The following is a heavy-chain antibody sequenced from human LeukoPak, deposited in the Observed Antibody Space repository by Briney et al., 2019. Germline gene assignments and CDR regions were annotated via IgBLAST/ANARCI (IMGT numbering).Heavy chain of an antibody. CDR3: ARDRGDCSGGSCYSDYFDY. CDR1: GFAFSSFG. CDR2: ISYDATNQ. Sequence: GRSLRLSCAASGFAFSSFGMHWVRQAPGKGPEWVAIISYDATNQYYADSVKGRFTISRDNSKNTLYLQLSSLRAEDTAVYYCARDRGDCSGGSCYSDYFDYWGQGTLVTVSS. D-gene: IGHD2-15*01. J-gene: IGHJ4*02. V-gene: IGHV3-33*01.